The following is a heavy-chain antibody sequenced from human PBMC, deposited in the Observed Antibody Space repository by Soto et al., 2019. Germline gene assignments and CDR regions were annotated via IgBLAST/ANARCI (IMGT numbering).Heavy chain of an antibody. D-gene: IGHD3-3*01. CDR1: GGTFSKYA. J-gene: IGHJ3*02. CDR3: ARALPFGDLLRFCDI. V-gene: IGHV1-69*01. Sequence: QVQLVQSGAEVKKPGSSVKVSCKASGGTFSKYAITWVRQAPGQGLEWMGGIIPIYGTTNFAQKIQGRVTLSADESTSTAYMELSSLRSDDTAVYYCARALPFGDLLRFCDIWGQGTMVTVSS. CDR2: IIPIYGTT.